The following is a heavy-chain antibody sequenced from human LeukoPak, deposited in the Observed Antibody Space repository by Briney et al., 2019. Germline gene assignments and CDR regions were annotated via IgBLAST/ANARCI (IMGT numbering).Heavy chain of an antibody. D-gene: IGHD6-19*01. V-gene: IGHV3-21*01. CDR3: ASVISLASSGWYEAGY. J-gene: IGHJ4*02. Sequence: GGSLRLSCAASGFTFSSYSMNWVRQAPGKGLEWVSSISSSSSYIYYADSVKGRFTISRDNAKNSLYLQMNSLRAEDTAVYYCASVISLASSGWYEAGYWGQGTLVTVSS. CDR1: GFTFSSYS. CDR2: ISSSSSYI.